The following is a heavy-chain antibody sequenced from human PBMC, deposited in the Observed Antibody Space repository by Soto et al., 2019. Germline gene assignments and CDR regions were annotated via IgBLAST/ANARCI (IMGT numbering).Heavy chain of an antibody. CDR3: ARGRVGSSSSRGPIDY. CDR1: GGTFSIYT. CDR2: INPIFGTA. J-gene: IGHJ4*02. V-gene: IGHV1-69*01. D-gene: IGHD6-6*01. Sequence: QVQLVQSGAEVKKPGSSVKVSCKASGGTFSIYTINWVRQAPGQGLEWMGGINPIFGTANYAQKFQGRVTITADESTSTAHMELSSLRSDDTAVYYCARGRVGSSSSRGPIDYWGQGTLVTVSS.